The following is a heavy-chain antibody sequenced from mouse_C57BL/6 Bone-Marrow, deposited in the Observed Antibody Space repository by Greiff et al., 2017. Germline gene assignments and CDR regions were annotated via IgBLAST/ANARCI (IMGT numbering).Heavy chain of an antibody. CDR1: GYTFTSYR. V-gene: IGHV1-64*01. Sequence: VQLQQPGAELVKPGASVKLSCKASGYTFTSYRMHWVKQRPGQGLEWIGMIHPNSGSTNYNEKFKSKATLTVDKSSSTAYMQLSSLTSEDSAVYYCARSGYYYGSSFWYFDVWGTGTTVTVSS. CDR2: IHPNSGST. D-gene: IGHD1-1*01. J-gene: IGHJ1*03. CDR3: ARSGYYYGSSFWYFDV.